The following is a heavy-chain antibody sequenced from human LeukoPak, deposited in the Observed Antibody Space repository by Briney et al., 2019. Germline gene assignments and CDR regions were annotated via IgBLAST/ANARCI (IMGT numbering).Heavy chain of an antibody. CDR3: ATGSGYYRGAEYFEY. J-gene: IGHJ1*01. CDR1: GASINSYY. V-gene: IGHV4-4*07. Sequence: SETLSLTCSVSGASINSYYWSWIRQPAGKGLQYIGRVYTTGGTHYNPTLRSRLTLSADTSKNQFYLTLSSVTAADTAVYYCATGSGYYRGAEYFEYWGQGILVTVSS. D-gene: IGHD3-22*01. CDR2: VYTTGGT.